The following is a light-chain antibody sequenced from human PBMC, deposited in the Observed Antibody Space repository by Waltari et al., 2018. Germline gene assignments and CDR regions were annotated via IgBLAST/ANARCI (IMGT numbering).Light chain of an antibody. V-gene: IGLV2-23*02. CDR1: STNIGNYNL. J-gene: IGLJ3*02. Sequence: QSALTQPASVSGSPGQSITISCAGSSTNIGNYNLVSWYQQHPGKAPKLIISEVNKRPSGVSDRFSASASGNTASLTISGLQAEDGAEYYCCSYAGSQTLVFGGGTKLTVL. CDR3: CSYAGSQTLV. CDR2: EVN.